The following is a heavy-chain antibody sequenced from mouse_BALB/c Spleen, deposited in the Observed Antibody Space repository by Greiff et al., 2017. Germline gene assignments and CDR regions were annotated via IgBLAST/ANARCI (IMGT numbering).Heavy chain of an antibody. V-gene: IGHV5-6-5*01. J-gene: IGHJ4*01. CDR2: ISSGGST. Sequence: EVQRVESGGGLVKPGGSLKLSCAASGFTFSSYAMSWVRQTPEKRLEWVASISSGGSTYYPDSVKGRFTISRDNARNILYLQMSSLRSEDTAMYYCAIVAGDAMDYWGQGTSVTVSS. CDR3: AIVAGDAMDY. D-gene: IGHD1-1*01. CDR1: GFTFSSYA.